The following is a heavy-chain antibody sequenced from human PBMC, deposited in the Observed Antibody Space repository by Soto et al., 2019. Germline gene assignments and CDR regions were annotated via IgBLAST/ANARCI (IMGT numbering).Heavy chain of an antibody. V-gene: IGHV1-46*01. CDR3: ARGYVSSSPWFDP. CDR2: INPSGPST. CDR1: GYTFTSYR. J-gene: IGHJ5*02. Sequence: ASVKVSCKASGYTFTSYRMHWVRQAPGQGLEWMGMINPSGPSTTYVEKFEGRVTMTSDTSTSTVYIELRGLTSEDTAIYYCARGYVSSSPWFDPWGQGTLVTVSS. D-gene: IGHD6-6*01.